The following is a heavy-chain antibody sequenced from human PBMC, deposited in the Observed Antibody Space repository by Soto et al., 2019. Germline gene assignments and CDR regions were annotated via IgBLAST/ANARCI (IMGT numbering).Heavy chain of an antibody. Sequence: ASVKVSCKASGGTFSSYTISWVRQAPGQGLEWMGRIIPILGIANYAQKFQGRVTITADKSTSTAYMEPSSLRSEDTAVYYCARDDESRYCSSTSCYEEGYYYYMDVWGKGTTVTVSS. V-gene: IGHV1-69*04. D-gene: IGHD2-2*01. CDR2: IIPILGIA. J-gene: IGHJ6*03. CDR1: GGTFSSYT. CDR3: ARDDESRYCSSTSCYEEGYYYYMDV.